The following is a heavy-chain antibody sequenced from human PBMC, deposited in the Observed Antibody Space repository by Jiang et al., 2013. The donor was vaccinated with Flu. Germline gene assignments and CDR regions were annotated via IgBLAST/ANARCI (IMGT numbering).Heavy chain of an antibody. V-gene: IGHV3-21*01. CDR3: ARVEMATIYGSYFDY. CDR1: GFTFSSYS. CDR2: ISSSSSYI. J-gene: IGHJ4*02. Sequence: QLLESGGGLVKPGGSLRLSCAASGFTFSSYSMNWVRQAPGKGLEWVSSISSSSSYIYYADSVKGRFTISRDNAKNSLYLQMNSLRAEDTAVYYCARVEMATIYGSYFDYWGQGTLVTVSS. D-gene: IGHD5-24*01.